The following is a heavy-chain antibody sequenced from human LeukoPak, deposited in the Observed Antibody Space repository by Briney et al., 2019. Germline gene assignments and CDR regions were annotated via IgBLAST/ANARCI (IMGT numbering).Heavy chain of an antibody. V-gene: IGHV4-4*07. J-gene: IGHJ6*02. CDR3: ARDPGQSQLLWFGESSHYYYYGMDV. CDR2: IYTSGST. Sequence: SETLSLTCTVSGGSISSYYWSWIRQPAGKGLEWIGRIYTSGSTNYNPSLKSRVTMSVDTSKNQFSLKLSSVTAADTAVYYCARDPGQSQLLWFGESSHYYYYGMDVWGQGTTVTVSS. D-gene: IGHD3-10*01. CDR1: GGSISSYY.